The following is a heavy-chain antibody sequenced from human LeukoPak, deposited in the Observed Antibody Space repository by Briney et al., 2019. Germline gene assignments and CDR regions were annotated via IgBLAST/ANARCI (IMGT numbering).Heavy chain of an antibody. V-gene: IGHV4-39*07. CDR2: INHSGST. CDR3: ARGGSSAYYYYYYGMDV. J-gene: IGHJ6*02. Sequence: SETLSLTCTVSGGSISSSSYYWGWIRQPPGKGLEWIGEINHSGSTNYNPSLKSRVTISVDTSKNQFSLKLSSVTAADTAVYYCARGGSSAYYYYYYGMDVWGQGTTVTVSS. D-gene: IGHD6-25*01. CDR1: GGSISSSSYY.